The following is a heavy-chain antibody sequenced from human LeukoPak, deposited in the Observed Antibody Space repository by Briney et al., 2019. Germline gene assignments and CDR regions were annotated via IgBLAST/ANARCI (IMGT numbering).Heavy chain of an antibody. Sequence: PGRSLRLSCAVSGLTFSNFKMNWVRQAPGKGLEWVSYISDSGRTTFYADSVKGRFTISRDNAKNSLYLQMSSLRVEDTAVYYCASWAGNTQSDSWSGPFDYWAREPWSPSPQ. CDR1: GLTFSNFK. CDR2: ISDSGRTT. D-gene: IGHD3-3*01. J-gene: IGHJ4*02. V-gene: IGHV3-48*03. CDR3: ASWAGNTQSDSWSGPFDY.